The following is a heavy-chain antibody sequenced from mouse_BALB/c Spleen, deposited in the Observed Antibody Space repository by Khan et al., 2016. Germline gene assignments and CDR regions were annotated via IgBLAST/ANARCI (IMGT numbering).Heavy chain of an antibody. CDR3: ARHYGSNYGYFDV. Sequence: EVQLQESGPGLVKPSQSLSLTCTVTGYSITSDYAWNWIRQFPGNKLEWMGYISYSGSTSYNPSLKSRISITRDTSKNQFFLQLNSVTTEDPPTYYCARHYGSNYGYFDVWGAGTTITVSS. CDR2: ISYSGST. D-gene: IGHD1-1*01. J-gene: IGHJ1*01. V-gene: IGHV3-2*02. CDR1: GYSITSDYA.